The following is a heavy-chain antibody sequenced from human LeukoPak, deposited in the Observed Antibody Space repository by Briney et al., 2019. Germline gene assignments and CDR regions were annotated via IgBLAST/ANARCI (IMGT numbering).Heavy chain of an antibody. Sequence: GGSLRLSCAASGFAFSSYAMSWVRQAPGKGLGWVSAISGSGGSTYYADSVKGRFTISRDNSKNTLYLQMNSLRAEDTAVYYCAKDPTGYSSSWYDGWFDPWGQGTLVTVSS. CDR2: ISGSGGST. V-gene: IGHV3-23*01. D-gene: IGHD6-13*01. CDR1: GFAFSSYA. CDR3: AKDPTGYSSSWYDGWFDP. J-gene: IGHJ5*02.